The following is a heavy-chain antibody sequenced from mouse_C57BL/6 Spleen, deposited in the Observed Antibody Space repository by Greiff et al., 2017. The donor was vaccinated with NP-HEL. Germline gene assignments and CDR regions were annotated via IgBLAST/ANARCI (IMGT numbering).Heavy chain of an antibody. CDR1: GYTFTSYW. D-gene: IGHD2-4*01. V-gene: IGHV1-7*01. CDR3: ARGDYDYDEGFAY. Sequence: VQLQQSGAELAKPGASVKLSCKASGYTFTSYWMHWVKQRPGQGLEWIGYINPSSGYTKYNQKFKDKATLTADKSSSTAYMQLSSLTYEDSAVYYCARGDYDYDEGFAYWGQGTLVTVSA. J-gene: IGHJ3*01. CDR2: INPSSGYT.